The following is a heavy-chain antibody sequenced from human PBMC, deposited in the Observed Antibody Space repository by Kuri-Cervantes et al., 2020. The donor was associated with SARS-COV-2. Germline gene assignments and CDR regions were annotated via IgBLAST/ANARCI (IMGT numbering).Heavy chain of an antibody. CDR2: INHSGST. J-gene: IGHJ4*02. CDR1: GGSFSGYY. Sequence: SETLSLTCAVYGGSFSGYYWSWNRQPPGKGLEWIGEINHSGSTNYNPSLKSRVTISVDTSKNQFSLKLSSVTAADTAVYYCARGRRYSLPGGLDYWGQGNLVTVSS. V-gene: IGHV4-34*01. D-gene: IGHD3-9*01. CDR3: ARGRRYSLPGGLDY.